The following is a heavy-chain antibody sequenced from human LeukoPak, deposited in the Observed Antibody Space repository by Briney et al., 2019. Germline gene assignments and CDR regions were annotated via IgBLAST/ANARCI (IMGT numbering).Heavy chain of an antibody. Sequence: SQTLSLTCTVSGGSISSGGYYWSWIRQPPGKGLEWIGYIYHSGSTYYNPSLKSRVTISVDRSKNQFSPKLSSVTAADTAVYYCARDSAVAGQGYWGQGTLVTVSS. V-gene: IGHV4-30-2*01. CDR2: IYHSGST. J-gene: IGHJ4*02. CDR1: GGSISSGGYY. CDR3: ARDSAVAGQGY. D-gene: IGHD6-19*01.